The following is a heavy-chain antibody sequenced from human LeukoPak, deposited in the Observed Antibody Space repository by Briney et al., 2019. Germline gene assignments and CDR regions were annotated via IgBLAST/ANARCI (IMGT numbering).Heavy chain of an antibody. Sequence: PGGSLRLSCAASGFTFSSYAMHWVRQAPGKGLEWVAVISYDGGNKYYADSVKGRFTISRDNSKNTLYLQMNSLRAEDTAVYYCARETSRIVVVVAALDYWGQGTLVTVSS. J-gene: IGHJ4*02. CDR3: ARETSRIVVVVAALDY. V-gene: IGHV3-30*04. CDR2: ISYDGGNK. CDR1: GFTFSSYA. D-gene: IGHD2-15*01.